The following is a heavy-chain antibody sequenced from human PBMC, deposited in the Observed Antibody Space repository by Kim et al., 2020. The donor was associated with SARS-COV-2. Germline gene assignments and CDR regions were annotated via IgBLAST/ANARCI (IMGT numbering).Heavy chain of an antibody. Sequence: SETLSLTCTVSGGSISSSSYYWGWIRQPPGKGLEWIGSIYYSGSTYYNPSLKSRATISVDTSKNQFSLKLSSVTAADTAVYYCANGLVGPNYYYYGMDVWGQGTTVTVSS. CDR2: IYYSGST. CDR1: GGSISSSSYY. CDR3: ANGLVGPNYYYYGMDV. V-gene: IGHV4-39*01. J-gene: IGHJ6*02. D-gene: IGHD6-19*01.